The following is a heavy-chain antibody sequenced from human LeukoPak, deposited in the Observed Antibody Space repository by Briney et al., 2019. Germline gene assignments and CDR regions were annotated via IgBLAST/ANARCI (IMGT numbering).Heavy chain of an antibody. CDR2: INPNSGGT. D-gene: IGHD6-13*01. CDR3: ARAGVAAAGTRSFDY. Sequence: AASVKVSCKASGYTFTGYYMHWVRQAPGQGLEWMGWINPNSGGTNYAQKFQGRVTMTRDTSISTAYMELSRLRSDDTAVYYCARAGVAAAGTRSFDYWGQGALVTVSS. V-gene: IGHV1-2*02. J-gene: IGHJ4*02. CDR1: GYTFTGYY.